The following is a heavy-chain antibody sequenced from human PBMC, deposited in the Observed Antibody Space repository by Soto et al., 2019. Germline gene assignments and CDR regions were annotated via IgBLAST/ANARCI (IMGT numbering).Heavy chain of an antibody. CDR3: AKDPLYIVATITFDY. Sequence: PGGSLRLSCAASGFTFSSYAMSWVRQAPGKGLEWVSAISGSGGSTYYADSVKGRFTISRDNSKNTLYLQMNSLRAEDTAVYYCAKDPLYIVATITFDYWGQGTLVTSPQ. CDR2: ISGSGGST. V-gene: IGHV3-23*01. D-gene: IGHD5-12*01. J-gene: IGHJ4*02. CDR1: GFTFSSYA.